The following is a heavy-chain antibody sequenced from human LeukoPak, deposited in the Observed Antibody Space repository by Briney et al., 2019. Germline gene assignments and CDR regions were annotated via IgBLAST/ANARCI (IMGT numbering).Heavy chain of an antibody. J-gene: IGHJ5*02. Sequence: SETLSLTCAVYGGSFIGYYWSCIRQPPGKGLEWIGEINHSGSTNYNPSLKSRVTISVDTSKNQFSLKLSSVTAADTAVYYCARCRYFDWLLSHNWFDPWGQGTLVTVSS. CDR3: ARCRYFDWLLSHNWFDP. CDR2: INHSGST. CDR1: GGSFIGYY. D-gene: IGHD3-9*01. V-gene: IGHV4-34*01.